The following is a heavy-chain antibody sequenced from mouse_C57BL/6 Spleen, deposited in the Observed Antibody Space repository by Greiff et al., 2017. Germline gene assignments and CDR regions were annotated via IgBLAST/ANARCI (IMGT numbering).Heavy chain of an antibody. D-gene: IGHD4-1*01. CDR2: ISSGGDYI. CDR1: GFTFSSYA. CDR3: TRDGNWDDAMDY. J-gene: IGHJ4*01. V-gene: IGHV5-9-1*02. Sequence: VQLKQSGEGLVKPGGSLKLSCAASGFTFSSYAMSWVRQTPEKRLEWVAYISSGGDYIYYADTVKGRFTISRDNARNTLYLQMSSLKSEDTAMYYCTRDGNWDDAMDYWGQGTSVTVSS.